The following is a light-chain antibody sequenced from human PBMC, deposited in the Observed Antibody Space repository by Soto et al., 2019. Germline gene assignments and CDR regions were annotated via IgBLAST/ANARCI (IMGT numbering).Light chain of an antibody. V-gene: IGLV9-49*01. CDR1: SGYSNYK. CDR3: GADHGSGSYTGRV. Sequence: QPVLTQPPSASASLGASVTLTCTLSSGYSNYKVDWYQQRPGKGPRFVMRVGTGGIVGSKGDGIPDRFSVLGSGLNRYLTIKNIQEEDESDYHCGADHGSGSYTGRVFGTGTKVTVL. CDR2: VGTGGIVG. J-gene: IGLJ1*01.